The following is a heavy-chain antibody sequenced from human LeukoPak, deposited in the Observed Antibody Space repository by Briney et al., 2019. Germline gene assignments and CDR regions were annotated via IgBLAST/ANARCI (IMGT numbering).Heavy chain of an antibody. Sequence: PSETLSLTCAVYGGSFSGYYWNWIRQPPGKGLEWIGEINHSGSTNYNPSLKSRVTISVDTSKNQFSLKLSSVTAADTAVYYCARGSLVIYYYYYGMDVWGQGTTVTVSS. CDR3: ARGSLVIYYYYYGMDV. J-gene: IGHJ6*02. CDR2: INHSGST. V-gene: IGHV4-34*01. D-gene: IGHD4-23*01. CDR1: GGSFSGYY.